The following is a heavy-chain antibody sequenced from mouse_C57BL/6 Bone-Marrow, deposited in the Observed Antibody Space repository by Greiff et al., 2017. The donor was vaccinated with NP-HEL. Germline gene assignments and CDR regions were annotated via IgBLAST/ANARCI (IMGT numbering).Heavy chain of an antibody. D-gene: IGHD1-1*01. CDR2: INPSNGGT. J-gene: IGHJ4*01. V-gene: IGHV1-53*01. CDR3: ARLDYYGSSYRGFAMDY. CDR1: GYTFTSYW. Sequence: VKLQQPGTELVKPGASVKLSCKASGYTFTSYWMHWVKQRPGQGLEWIGNINPSNGGTNYNEKFKSKATLTVDKSSSTAYMQLSSLTSEDSAVYYCARLDYYGSSYRGFAMDYWGQGTSVTVSS.